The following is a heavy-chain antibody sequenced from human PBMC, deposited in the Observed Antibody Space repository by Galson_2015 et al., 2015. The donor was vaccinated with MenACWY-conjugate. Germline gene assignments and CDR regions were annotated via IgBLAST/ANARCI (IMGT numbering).Heavy chain of an antibody. J-gene: IGHJ4*02. Sequence: SETLSLTCTASGAPITSSDYFGSWIRQSPGKGLEWIGTVFYNGTTYYNPSLKSRVTISVDTSKPQISLNLHSATSADTAVYYCARESSYCAGGTCGYFWGQGALVTVSS. V-gene: IGHV4-39*07. CDR1: GAPITSSDYF. D-gene: IGHD2-15*01. CDR2: VFYNGTT. CDR3: ARESSYCAGGTCGYF.